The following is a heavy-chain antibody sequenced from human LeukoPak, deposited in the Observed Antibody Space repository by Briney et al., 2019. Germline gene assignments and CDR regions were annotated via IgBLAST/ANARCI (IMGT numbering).Heavy chain of an antibody. V-gene: IGHV3-7*05. D-gene: IGHD3-10*01. CDR3: ARDLFAYGSGTPY. CDR1: GFTFSSYW. CDR2: IKQDGSEK. Sequence: PGGSLRLSCAASGFTFSSYWMSWVRQAPGKGLEWVANIKQDGSEKYYVDSVKGRFTISRDSAKNSLYLQMNSLRAEDTAVYYCARDLFAYGSGTPYWGQGTLVTVSS. J-gene: IGHJ4*02.